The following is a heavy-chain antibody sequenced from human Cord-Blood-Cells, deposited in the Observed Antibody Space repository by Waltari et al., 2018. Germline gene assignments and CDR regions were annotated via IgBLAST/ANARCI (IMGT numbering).Heavy chain of an antibody. Sequence: QVQLQASGPGLVKPSQTLSLTCTVAGGPIRSGGYYWRWIRQHPGKGREWIGYVNYSGGNYYNPSVKSRVTISVDTSKNEFSRKLSSVTAADTSVYYCARAGSVAARPRWFDPWGQGTLVTVSS. CDR3: ARAGSVAARPRWFDP. V-gene: IGHV4-31*03. CDR2: VNYSGGN. D-gene: IGHD6-6*01. CDR1: GGPIRSGGYY. J-gene: IGHJ5*02.